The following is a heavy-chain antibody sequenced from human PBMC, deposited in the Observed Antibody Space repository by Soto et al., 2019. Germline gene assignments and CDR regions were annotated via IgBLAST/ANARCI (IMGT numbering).Heavy chain of an antibody. V-gene: IGHV4-34*01. CDR1: GGSFSGYY. CDR3: ARLPQGYVWGSPKPLDY. J-gene: IGHJ4*02. Sequence: TSETLSLTCAVYGGSFSGYYWSWIRQPTGKGLEWIGEINHSGSTNYNPSLKSRVTISVDTSKNQFSLKLSSVTAADMAVYYCARLPQGYVWGSPKPLDYWGQGTLVTVSS. D-gene: IGHD3-16*01. CDR2: INHSGST.